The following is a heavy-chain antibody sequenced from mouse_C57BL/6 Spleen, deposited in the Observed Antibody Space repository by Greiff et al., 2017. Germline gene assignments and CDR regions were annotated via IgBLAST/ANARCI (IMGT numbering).Heavy chain of an antibody. J-gene: IGHJ2*01. CDR2: IYPGDGDT. CDR3: ARVRVQYYFDY. D-gene: IGHD1-2*01. V-gene: IGHV1-82*01. CDR1: GYAFTSSW. Sequence: QVQLQQPGPELVKPGASVKISCKASGYAFTSSWMHWVKQRPGKGLEWIGRIYPGDGDTNYNEKFKGKATLTADKSSSTAYMQLSSLTSEDSAVYYCARVRVQYYFDYWGQGTTVTVSS.